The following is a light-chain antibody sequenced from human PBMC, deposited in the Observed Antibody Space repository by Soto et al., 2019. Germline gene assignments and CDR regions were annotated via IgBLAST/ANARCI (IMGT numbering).Light chain of an antibody. CDR1: SSNIGAGSD. CDR3: QSHDYSLGAVV. J-gene: IGLJ2*01. V-gene: IGLV1-40*01. Sequence: QSVLTQPPSVSGAPGQRVTISCTGSSSNIGAGSDVHWYQQLPGTAPKLLTGIYDRFSGSKSGTSASLAITGLQAEDEADYYRQSHDYSLGAVVFGGGTKLTVL.